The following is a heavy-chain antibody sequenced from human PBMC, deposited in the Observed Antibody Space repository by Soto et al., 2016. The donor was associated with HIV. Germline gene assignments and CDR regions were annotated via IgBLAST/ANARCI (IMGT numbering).Heavy chain of an antibody. CDR3: TRMTTMAVDY. CDR1: GFTFSDSA. V-gene: IGHV3-73*01. D-gene: IGHD4-4*01. Sequence: EVQLVESGGGLVQPGGSLKLSCAASGFTFSDSAIHWVRQASGKGLEWVGRIRSKTNSYATTYAAPVKGRFTISRDDSKNTAYLQMNSLKTEDTAMYCCTRMTTMAVDYWGQGTLVTVSS. CDR2: IRSKTNSYAT. J-gene: IGHJ4*02.